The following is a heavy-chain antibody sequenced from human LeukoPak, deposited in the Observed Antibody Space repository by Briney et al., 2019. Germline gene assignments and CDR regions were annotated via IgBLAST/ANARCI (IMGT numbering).Heavy chain of an antibody. CDR1: GFTFSSYS. V-gene: IGHV3-48*02. D-gene: IGHD6-19*01. CDR2: ISSSSSTI. Sequence: GGSLRLSCAASGFTFSSYSMNWVRQAPGKGLGWISYISSSSSTIYYTDSVKGRFTISRDNAKNSLYLQMNSLRDEDTALNYCARVPYSTGAFDYWGQGTLVTVSS. J-gene: IGHJ4*02. CDR3: ARVPYSTGAFDY.